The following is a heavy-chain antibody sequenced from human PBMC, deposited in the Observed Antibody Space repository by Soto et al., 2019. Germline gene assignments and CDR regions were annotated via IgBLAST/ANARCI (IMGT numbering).Heavy chain of an antibody. V-gene: IGHV1-24*01. D-gene: IGHD5-12*01. J-gene: IGHJ3*02. Sequence: ASVKVSCKVSGYTLTELSMHWVRQAPGKGLEWMGGFDPEDGETIYAQKFQGRVTMTEDTSTDTAYMELSSLRSEDTAVYYCATYPQGGYARGYAFDIWGQGTMVTVSS. CDR3: ATYPQGGYARGYAFDI. CDR2: FDPEDGET. CDR1: GYTLTELS.